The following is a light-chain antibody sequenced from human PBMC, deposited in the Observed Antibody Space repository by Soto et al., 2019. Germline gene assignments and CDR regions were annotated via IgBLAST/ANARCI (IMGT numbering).Light chain of an antibody. CDR2: GNS. CDR3: QSYDNSLCGYVL. V-gene: IGLV1-40*01. J-gene: IGLJ2*01. Sequence: QSVLTQSPSVSGAPGQRVTISCTGGSSNIGAGYDVHWYQQLPGTAPKLLIYGNSNRPSGVPARFSGSKSGTSASLAITGLPAQDEAAYYCQSYDNSLCGYVLFGGGTKLTVL. CDR1: SSNIGAGYD.